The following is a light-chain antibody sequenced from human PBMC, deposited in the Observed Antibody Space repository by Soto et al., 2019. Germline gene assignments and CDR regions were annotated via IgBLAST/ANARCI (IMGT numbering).Light chain of an antibody. CDR2: RAS. CDR1: QSVRDW. J-gene: IGKJ4*01. CDR3: QQYNYYPLT. V-gene: IGKV1-5*03. Sequence: DIQMTQSPPTLSVSVGDRVSITCRASQSVRDWLAWYQQKPGQAPKLIIYRASTLESGVPSTFSGSGSGTEFTLTISSLQPDDFATYCCQQYNYYPLTFGGGTKVEVK.